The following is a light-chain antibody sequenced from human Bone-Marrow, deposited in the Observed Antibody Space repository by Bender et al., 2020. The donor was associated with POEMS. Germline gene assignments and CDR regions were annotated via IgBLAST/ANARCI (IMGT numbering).Light chain of an antibody. CDR2: EGT. CDR1: SSDIGSYKL. CDR3: CSFAGNYNWV. Sequence: QSALTQPASVSGSPGQSITISCTGSSSDIGSYKLVSWYQQHPGKAPKLMIYEGTKRPSGISNRFSGSKSGNTASLTVSGLQAEDEADYYCCSFAGNYNWVFGGGTKLTVL. V-gene: IGLV2-23*01. J-gene: IGLJ3*02.